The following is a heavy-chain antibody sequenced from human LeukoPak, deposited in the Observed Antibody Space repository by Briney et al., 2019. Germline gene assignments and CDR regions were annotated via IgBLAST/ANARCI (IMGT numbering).Heavy chain of an antibody. D-gene: IGHD2-15*01. J-gene: IGHJ4*02. V-gene: IGHV1-46*01. Sequence: ASVKVSCKASGYTFTSYYMHWVRQAPGQGLEWMGIINPSGGSTSYAQKFQGRVTMTRDTSTSTVYMELRSLRSDDTAVYYCARDYSQILRDWGQGTLVTVSS. CDR2: INPSGGST. CDR3: ARDYSQILRD. CDR1: GYTFTSYY.